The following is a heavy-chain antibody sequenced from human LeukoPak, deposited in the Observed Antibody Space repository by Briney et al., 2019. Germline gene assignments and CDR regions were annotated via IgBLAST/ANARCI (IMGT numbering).Heavy chain of an antibody. Sequence: ASVKVSCKASGYTFTGYYMHWVRQAPGQGLEWMGWINPNSGGTNYAQKFQGRVTMTTDTSTSTAYMELRSLRSDDTAVYYCARVSLWFGELLTSLGYYYYYMDVWGKGTTVTISS. CDR1: GYTFTGYY. D-gene: IGHD3-10*01. V-gene: IGHV1-2*02. CDR2: INPNSGGT. CDR3: ARVSLWFGELLTSLGYYYYYMDV. J-gene: IGHJ6*03.